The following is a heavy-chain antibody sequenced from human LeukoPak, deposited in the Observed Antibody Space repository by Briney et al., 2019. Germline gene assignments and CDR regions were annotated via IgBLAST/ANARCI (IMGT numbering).Heavy chain of an antibody. V-gene: IGHV4-39*01. D-gene: IGHD2-21*01. CDR3: ARHIQGTNVCDY. J-gene: IGHJ4*02. CDR2: LSYDGNT. CDR1: GGSISSSNPY. Sequence: PSETLSLTCSVSGGSISSSNPYWGWIRQPPGKGLEWIGTLSYDGNTFYNPSLKSRITISVDTSKSQFSLRLSSVTAADTALYYCARHIQGTNVCDYWGQGTLVTVLS.